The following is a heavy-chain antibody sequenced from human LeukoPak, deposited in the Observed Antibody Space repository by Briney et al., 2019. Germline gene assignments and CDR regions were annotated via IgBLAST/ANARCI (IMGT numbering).Heavy chain of an antibody. CDR1: GFTFSSYG. CDR2: ISYDGSNK. Sequence: SGRSLRLSCAASGFTFSSYGMHWVRQAPGKGLEWVAVISYDGSNKYYADSVKGRFTISRDNAKNTLYLQMNSLRAEDTAVYYCARGPNSQDYWGQGTLVTVSS. CDR3: ARGPNSQDY. D-gene: IGHD4-23*01. V-gene: IGHV3-30*03. J-gene: IGHJ4*02.